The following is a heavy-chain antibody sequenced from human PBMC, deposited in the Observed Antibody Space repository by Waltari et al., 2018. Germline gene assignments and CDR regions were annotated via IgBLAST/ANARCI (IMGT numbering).Heavy chain of an antibody. CDR2: IYYSGGT. CDR1: GGSISSSSYY. V-gene: IGHV4-39*01. CDR3: AYCGGDCYSLIDAFDI. J-gene: IGHJ3*02. Sequence: QLQLQESGPGLVKPSETLSLTCTVSGGSISSSSYYWGWIRQPPGKGLEWIGSIYYSGGTYYNPSLKSRVTISVDTSKNQFSLKLSSVTAADTAVYYCAYCGGDCYSLIDAFDIWGQGTMVTVSS. D-gene: IGHD2-21*01.